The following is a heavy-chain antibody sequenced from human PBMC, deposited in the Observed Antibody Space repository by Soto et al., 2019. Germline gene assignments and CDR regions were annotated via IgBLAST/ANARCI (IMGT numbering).Heavy chain of an antibody. D-gene: IGHD3-10*01. J-gene: IGHJ4*02. V-gene: IGHV3-21*01. CDR1: GFPFSAYN. Sequence: SLRLSCTGSGFPFSAYNINWVRQAPGKGLEWVSSITVGSSHIYQPNSMKGRFTISRDDAKNSVYLQIDSLRDEDTALYYCSRSPGVGVGGPYGGQGPLAPVSS. CDR2: ITVGSSHI. CDR3: SRSPGVGVGGPY.